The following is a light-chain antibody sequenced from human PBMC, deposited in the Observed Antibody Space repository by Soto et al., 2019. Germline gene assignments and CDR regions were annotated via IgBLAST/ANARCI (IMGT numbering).Light chain of an antibody. V-gene: IGKV3-20*01. J-gene: IGKJ1*01. Sequence: EIVLTQSPGTLSLSPGERATLSCRASQSVSSSYLAWYQQKPGQAPRLVIYGASSRATGIPDRFSGSGSGTDFTLTISRLEPEDFAVYYCQHYASSPQTFGQGTKVEIK. CDR1: QSVSSSY. CDR2: GAS. CDR3: QHYASSPQT.